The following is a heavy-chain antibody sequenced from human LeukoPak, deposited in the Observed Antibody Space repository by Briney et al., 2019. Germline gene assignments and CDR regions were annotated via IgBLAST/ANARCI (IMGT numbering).Heavy chain of an antibody. CDR2: VWYDGSNK. CDR3: AKYQWEPLIDY. V-gene: IGHV3-33*06. Sequence: GGSLRLSCAASGFTFSSYGMHWVRQAPGKGLEWVAVVWYDGSNKYYADSVKGRFTISRDNSKNTLYLQMNSLRAEDTAVYYCAKYQWEPLIDYWGQGTLVTVSS. J-gene: IGHJ4*02. D-gene: IGHD1-26*01. CDR1: GFTFSSYG.